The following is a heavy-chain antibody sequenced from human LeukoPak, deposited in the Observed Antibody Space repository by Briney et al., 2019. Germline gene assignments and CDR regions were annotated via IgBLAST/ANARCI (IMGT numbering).Heavy chain of an antibody. CDR2: INHSGST. CDR3: ARGLYDYVWGSYRPKLFHY. CDR1: GGSFSGYY. Sequence: SETLSLTCAVYGGSFSGYYWSWIRQPPGKGLEWIGEINHSGSTNYNPSLKSRVTISVDTSKNQFSLKLSSVTAADTAVYYCARGLYDYVWGSYRPKLFHYWGQGTLVTVSS. D-gene: IGHD3-16*02. J-gene: IGHJ4*02. V-gene: IGHV4-34*01.